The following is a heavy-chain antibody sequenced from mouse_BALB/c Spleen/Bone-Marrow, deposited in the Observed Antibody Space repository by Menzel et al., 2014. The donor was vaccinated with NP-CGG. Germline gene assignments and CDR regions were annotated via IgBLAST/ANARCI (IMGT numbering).Heavy chain of an antibody. CDR1: GYSITSGYS. J-gene: IGHJ4*01. CDR2: IHYSGST. CDR3: AREGAYYRYDYAMDY. V-gene: IGHV3-1*02. Sequence: DVKLVESGPDLVKPSQSLSLTCTVTGYSITSGYSWHWIRQFPGNKLEWMGYIHYSGSTNYNPSLKSRISITRDTSKNQFFLQLNSVTTEDTATYYCAREGAYYRYDYAMDYRGQGTSVTVSS. D-gene: IGHD2-14*01.